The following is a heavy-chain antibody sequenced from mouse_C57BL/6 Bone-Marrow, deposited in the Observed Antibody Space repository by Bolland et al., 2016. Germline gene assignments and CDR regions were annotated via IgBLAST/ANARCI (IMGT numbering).Heavy chain of an antibody. D-gene: IGHD2-4*01. J-gene: IGHJ3*01. CDR2: SDGGST. V-gene: IGHV5-2*01. CDR3: ARQVDDSPAWFAY. Sequence: SDGGSTYYPDTMERRFIISRDNTKKTLYLQMSSLRSEDTALYYCARQVDDSPAWFAYWGQGTLV.